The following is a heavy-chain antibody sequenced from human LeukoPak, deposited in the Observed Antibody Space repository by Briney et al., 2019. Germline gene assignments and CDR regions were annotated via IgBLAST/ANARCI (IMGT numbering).Heavy chain of an antibody. Sequence: SETLSLTCTVSGGSISTYHWSWIRQPPGKGLEWIGSIYYSGDTYYNPSLKSRVTISVDTSKSQFSLRLSSVTAADTAVYYCARHGNIVVLPDASKAFDIWGQGTMVTVSS. D-gene: IGHD2-2*01. CDR3: ARHGNIVVLPDASKAFDI. CDR1: GGSISTYH. CDR2: IYYSGDT. J-gene: IGHJ3*02. V-gene: IGHV4-39*01.